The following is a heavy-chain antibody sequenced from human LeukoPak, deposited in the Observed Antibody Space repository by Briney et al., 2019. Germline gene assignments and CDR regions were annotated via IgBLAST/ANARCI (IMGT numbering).Heavy chain of an antibody. V-gene: IGHV1-2*06. Sequence: ASVKVSCKASGYTFTSYYIHWVRQAPGQGLEWMGRINPNGGDTSYVQKFQGRVTMTRDTSITTAYMELSRLRSDDTAVYYCAREWYKGKGDWYFDLWGRGTLVTVSS. D-gene: IGHD1-1*01. CDR3: AREWYKGKGDWYFDL. CDR1: GYTFTSYY. CDR2: INPNGGDT. J-gene: IGHJ2*01.